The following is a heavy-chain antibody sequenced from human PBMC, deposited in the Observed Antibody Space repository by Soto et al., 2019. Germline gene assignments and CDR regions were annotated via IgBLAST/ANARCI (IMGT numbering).Heavy chain of an antibody. V-gene: IGHV3-23*01. Sequence: EVQLLESGGGLVQPGGSLRLSCAASGFTFSSYAMSWVRQAPGKGLEWVSAISGSGGSTYYADSVKGRFTISRDNSKNTLYLQMNSLRAEDTAVYYCAKIPGYCSGGSCYDPIDFDYWGQGTLVTVSS. CDR1: GFTFSSYA. D-gene: IGHD2-15*01. CDR2: ISGSGGST. J-gene: IGHJ4*02. CDR3: AKIPGYCSGGSCYDPIDFDY.